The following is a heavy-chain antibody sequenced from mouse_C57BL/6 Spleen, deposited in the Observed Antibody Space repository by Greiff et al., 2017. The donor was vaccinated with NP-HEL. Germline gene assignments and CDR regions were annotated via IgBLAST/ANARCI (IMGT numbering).Heavy chain of an antibody. Sequence: DVMLVESGGGLVKPGGSLKLSCAASGFTFSDYGMHWVRQAPEKGLEWVAYISSGSSTIYYADTVKGRFTISRDNAKNTLFLQMTSLRSEDTAMYYCAKGYAMDYWGQGTSVTVSS. CDR1: GFTFSDYG. V-gene: IGHV5-17*01. CDR2: ISSGSSTI. CDR3: AKGYAMDY. J-gene: IGHJ4*01.